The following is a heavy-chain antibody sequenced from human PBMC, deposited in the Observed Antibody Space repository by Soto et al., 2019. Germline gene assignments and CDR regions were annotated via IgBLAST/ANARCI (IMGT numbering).Heavy chain of an antibody. J-gene: IGHJ3*02. V-gene: IGHV4-31*03. CDR1: GGSISSGGYY. Sequence: SETLSLTCTVSGGSISSGGYYWSWIRQHPGKGLEWIGYIYYSGSTYYNPSLKSRVTISVDTSKNQFSLKLSSVTAADTAVYYCAREIPPGSDGAFDIWGQGTMVTVS. CDR3: AREIPPGSDGAFDI. CDR2: IYYSGST.